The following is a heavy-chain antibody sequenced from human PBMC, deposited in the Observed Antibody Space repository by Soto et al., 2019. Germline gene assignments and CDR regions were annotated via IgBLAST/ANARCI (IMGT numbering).Heavy chain of an antibody. CDR2: ISYDGSNE. Sequence: GESLKISCAASGFSFSSYAMHWVRQAPGKGLEWVALISYDGSNEYYADSVKGRFTISRDNSKNTLYLQMSSLRAEDTAVYYCARDYSMVVVVPGYWGQGTLVTVSS. CDR3: ARDYSMVVVVPGY. V-gene: IGHV3-30*03. J-gene: IGHJ4*02. CDR1: GFSFSSYA. D-gene: IGHD3-22*01.